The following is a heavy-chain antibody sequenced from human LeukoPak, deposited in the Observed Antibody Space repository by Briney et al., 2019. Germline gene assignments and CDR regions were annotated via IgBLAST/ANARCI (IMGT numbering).Heavy chain of an antibody. J-gene: IGHJ5*02. D-gene: IGHD3-10*01. CDR1: GFIISDYY. CDR3: ARESYYYGSGADDP. CDR2: SSTSGSTI. Sequence: GGSLRLSCATSGFIISDYYMSWIRQAPGKGLEWLSYSSTSGSTISYADSVKGRFTISRDNAKNSLYLQMNSLRAEDTAVYYCARESYYYGSGADDPWGQGTLVTVSS. V-gene: IGHV3-11*01.